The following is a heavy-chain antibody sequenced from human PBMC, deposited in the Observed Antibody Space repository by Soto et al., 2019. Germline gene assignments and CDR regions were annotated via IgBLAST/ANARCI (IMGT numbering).Heavy chain of an antibody. V-gene: IGHV3-15*07. CDR1: GFTFTNAW. J-gene: IGHJ4*02. D-gene: IGHD6-13*01. CDR3: TTGPHRSSWDPYYFDY. Sequence: EVQLVESGGGLVKPGGSLRLSWAASGFTFTNAWMNWVRQAPGKGLEWVGRIKNKTQGGTTDYAAHVKCRVTISRDDSKNTLYLQMNSLKTEDTAVYCCTTGPHRSSWDPYYFDYWGQGTLVTVSS. CDR2: IKNKTQGGTT.